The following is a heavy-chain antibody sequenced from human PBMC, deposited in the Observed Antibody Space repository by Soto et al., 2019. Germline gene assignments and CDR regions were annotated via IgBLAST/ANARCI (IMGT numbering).Heavy chain of an antibody. J-gene: IGHJ6*02. CDR2: IDPSDSYT. CDR3: ARLPYYYDSSGYNSYYYGMDA. D-gene: IGHD3-22*01. V-gene: IGHV5-10-1*01. CDR1: GYSFTSYW. Sequence: PGESLKISCKGSGYSFTSYWISWVRQMPGKGLEWMGRIDPSDSYTNHSPSFQGHVTISADKSISTAYLQWSSLKASDIAMYYCARLPYYYDSSGYNSYYYGMDAWCQRTTVTVSS.